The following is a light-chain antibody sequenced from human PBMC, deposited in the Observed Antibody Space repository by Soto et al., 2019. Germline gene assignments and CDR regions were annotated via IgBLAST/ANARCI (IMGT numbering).Light chain of an antibody. CDR1: QSVSSNY. Sequence: EIVLTQSPGTLSLSPGERATLSCRASQSVSSNYLAWYQQKPGQAPRLLIYGASSRATGIPDRFSGSGSGTDFTLTISRLEPEDCAVYYCQQYGTSPTTFGQGSKLEIK. J-gene: IGKJ2*01. CDR2: GAS. CDR3: QQYGTSPTT. V-gene: IGKV3-20*01.